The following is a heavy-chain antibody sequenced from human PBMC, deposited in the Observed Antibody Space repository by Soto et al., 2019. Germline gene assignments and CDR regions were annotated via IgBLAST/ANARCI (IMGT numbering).Heavy chain of an antibody. CDR1: GGSFSGYY. Sequence: QVQLQQWGAGLLKPSETLSLTCAVYGGSFSGYYWSWIRQPPGKGLEWIGEIHHSGSTNYNPSLKSRVTTSVDTPKNQSSLKLSSVTAADTAVYYCARALSSGWYHRYWGQGTLVTVSS. CDR3: ARALSSGWYHRY. J-gene: IGHJ4*02. CDR2: IHHSGST. V-gene: IGHV4-34*01. D-gene: IGHD6-19*01.